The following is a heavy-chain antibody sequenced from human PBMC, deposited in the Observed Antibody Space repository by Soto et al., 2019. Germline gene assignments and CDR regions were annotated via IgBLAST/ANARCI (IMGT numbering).Heavy chain of an antibody. CDR2: IIPVFGTA. D-gene: IGHD3-22*01. Sequence: SVKVSCKASGGTFTTYGLSWLRQAPGQGLEWMGEIIPVFGTANYPQKFQGRVTMTAEDTTNTAYMELSSLRSEDTAAYYCARGPHNNGYYRGGWFDPWGQGSLVTVSS. CDR3: ARGPHNNGYYRGGWFDP. J-gene: IGHJ5*02. CDR1: GGTFTTYG. V-gene: IGHV1-69*13.